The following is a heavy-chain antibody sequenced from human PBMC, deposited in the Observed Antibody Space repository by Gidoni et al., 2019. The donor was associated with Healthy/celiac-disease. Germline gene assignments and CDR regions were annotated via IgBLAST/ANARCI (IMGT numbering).Heavy chain of an antibody. CDR3: AKGGSVGAGDWFDP. CDR2: ISWDGGST. CDR1: GFTFDDYA. Sequence: EVQLVESGGVVVQPGGSLRLSCAASGFTFDDYAMHWVRQAPGKGLEWVSLISWDGGSTYYADSVKGRFTISRDNSKNSLYLQMNSLRAEDTALYYCAKGGSVGAGDWFDPWGQGTLVTVSS. V-gene: IGHV3-43D*04. J-gene: IGHJ5*02. D-gene: IGHD1-26*01.